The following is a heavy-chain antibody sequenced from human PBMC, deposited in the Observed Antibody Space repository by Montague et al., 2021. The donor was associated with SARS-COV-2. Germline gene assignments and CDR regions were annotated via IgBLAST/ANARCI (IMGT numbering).Heavy chain of an antibody. CDR1: GFTFSSYW. Sequence: SRRLSLSASGFTFSSYWMHWVRQAPGKGLVWVSRINSDGSSTSYADSVKGRFTISRDNAKNTLYLLMNSLRAEDTAVYYCARVYYDFWSGSTANRYYGMDVWGQGTTVTVSS. V-gene: IGHV3-74*01. J-gene: IGHJ6*02. D-gene: IGHD3-3*01. CDR3: ARVYYDFWSGSTANRYYGMDV. CDR2: INSDGSST.